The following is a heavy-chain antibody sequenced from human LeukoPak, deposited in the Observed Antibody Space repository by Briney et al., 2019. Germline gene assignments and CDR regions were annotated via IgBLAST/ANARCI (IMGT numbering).Heavy chain of an antibody. CDR3: ARGERYSSGCFDP. J-gene: IGHJ5*02. CDR1: EYTFTSYD. D-gene: IGHD6-19*01. CDR2: MNPNSGNT. Sequence: ASVKVSCKASEYTFTSYDINWVRQATGQGLEWMGWMNPNSGNTVYAQKFQGRVTITRNTSISTAYMELSSLRSEDTAVYYCARGERYSSGCFDPWGQGTLVTVSS. V-gene: IGHV1-8*01.